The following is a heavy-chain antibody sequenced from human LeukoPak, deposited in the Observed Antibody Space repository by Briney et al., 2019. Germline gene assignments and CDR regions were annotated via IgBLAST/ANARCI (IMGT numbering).Heavy chain of an antibody. D-gene: IGHD5-18*01. CDR2: ISSSGSTI. J-gene: IGHJ4*02. Sequence: GGSLRLSCAAPGFTFSSSEMNWVRQAPGKGLEWVSYISSSGSTIYYADSVKGRFTISRDNAKNSLYLQMNSLRAEDTAVYYCASNVDTATRAYWGQGTLVTASS. CDR3: ASNVDTATRAY. CDR1: GFTFSSSE. V-gene: IGHV3-48*03.